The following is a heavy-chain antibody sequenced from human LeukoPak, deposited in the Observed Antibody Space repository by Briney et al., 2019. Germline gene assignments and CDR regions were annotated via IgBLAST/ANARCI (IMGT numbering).Heavy chain of an antibody. J-gene: IGHJ5*02. CDR1: GFTFNNYW. D-gene: IGHD5/OR15-5a*01. CDR3: VRDRVGFDP. V-gene: IGHV3-74*01. CDR2: IDSDGSTT. Sequence: GGSLRLSCAASGFTFNNYWMHWVRQAPGKGLVWVSRIDSDGSTTSYADSVKGRFTVSRDNAKNTVFLQMNSLRAEDTAVYYCVRDRVGFDPWGQGTLVTVSS.